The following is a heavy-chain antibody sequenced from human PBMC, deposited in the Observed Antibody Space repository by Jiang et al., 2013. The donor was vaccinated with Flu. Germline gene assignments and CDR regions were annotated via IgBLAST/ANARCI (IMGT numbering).Heavy chain of an antibody. J-gene: IGHJ4*02. V-gene: IGHV6-1*01. CDR3: ARGSSGWYYFDY. CDR2: TYYRSKWYN. Sequence: RTYYRSKWYNDYAVSVKSRITINPDTAKNQFSLQLNSVTPEDTAVYYCARGSSGWYYFDYWGQGTLVTVSS. D-gene: IGHD6-19*01.